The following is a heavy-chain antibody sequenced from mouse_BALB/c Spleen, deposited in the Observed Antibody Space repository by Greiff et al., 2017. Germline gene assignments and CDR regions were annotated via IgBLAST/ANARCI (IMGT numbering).Heavy chain of an antibody. V-gene: IGHV1-87*01. CDR2: IYPGDGDT. CDR3: ARGPGFFDY. Sequence: QVHVKQSGAELARPGASVKLSCKASGYTFTSYWMQWVKQRPGQGLEWIGAIYPGDGDTRYTQKFKGKATLTADKSSSTAYMQLSSLASEDSAVYYCARGPGFFDYWGQGTTLTVSS. CDR1: GYTFTSYW. J-gene: IGHJ2*01.